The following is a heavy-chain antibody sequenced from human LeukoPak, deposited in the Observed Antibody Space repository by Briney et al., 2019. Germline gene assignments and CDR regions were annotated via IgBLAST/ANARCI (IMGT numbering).Heavy chain of an antibody. D-gene: IGHD6-19*01. Sequence: SETLSLTCTVSGGSVSSGSYYWSWIRQPAGKGLEWIGRIYTSGSTNYTPSLKSRVTISVDTSKNQFSLKLSSVTAADTAVYYCARVVGSGWKFDYWGQGTLVTVSS. CDR2: IYTSGST. V-gene: IGHV4-61*02. CDR3: ARVVGSGWKFDY. J-gene: IGHJ4*02. CDR1: GGSVSSGSYY.